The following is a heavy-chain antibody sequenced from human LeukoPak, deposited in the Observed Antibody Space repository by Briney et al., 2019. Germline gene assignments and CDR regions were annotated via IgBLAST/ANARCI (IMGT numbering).Heavy chain of an antibody. Sequence: GGSLRLSCAASGFTFDDYAMHWVRQAPGKGLEWVSLISGDGGNTYYADSVKGRFTISRDNSKNSLYLQMNSLRTEDTALYYCAKDILLMVRRARDYGMDVWGQGTTVTVSS. CDR1: GFTFDDYA. D-gene: IGHD3-10*01. V-gene: IGHV3-43*02. CDR3: AKDILLMVRRARDYGMDV. CDR2: ISGDGGNT. J-gene: IGHJ6*02.